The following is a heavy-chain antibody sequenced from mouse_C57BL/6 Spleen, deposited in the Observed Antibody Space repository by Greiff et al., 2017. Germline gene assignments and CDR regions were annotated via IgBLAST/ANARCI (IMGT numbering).Heavy chain of an antibody. CDR2: INPNNGGT. Sequence: EVQLQQSGPELVKPGASVKISCKASGYTFTDYYMNWVKQSHGKSLEWIGDINPNNGGTSYNQKFKGKATLTVDKSSSTAYMELRSLTSEDSAVYYCARGGYYGSTDFDYWGQGTTLTVSS. J-gene: IGHJ2*01. CDR1: GYTFTDYY. D-gene: IGHD1-1*01. CDR3: ARGGYYGSTDFDY. V-gene: IGHV1-26*01.